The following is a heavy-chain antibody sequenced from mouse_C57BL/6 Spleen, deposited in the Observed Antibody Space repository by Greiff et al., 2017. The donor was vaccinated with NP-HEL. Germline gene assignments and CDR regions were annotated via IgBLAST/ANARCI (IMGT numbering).Heavy chain of an antibody. V-gene: IGHV1-53*01. D-gene: IGHD2-3*01. CDR1: GYTFTSYW. CDR3: ARGQGWLLSLAY. Sequence: VQLQQSGTELVKPGASVKLSCKASGYTFTSYWMHWVKQRPGQGLEWIGNINPSNGGTNYNEKFKIKATLTVDKSSSTAYMQLSSLTSEDSAVYFFARGQGWLLSLAYWGQGTRVTVSA. J-gene: IGHJ3*01. CDR2: INPSNGGT.